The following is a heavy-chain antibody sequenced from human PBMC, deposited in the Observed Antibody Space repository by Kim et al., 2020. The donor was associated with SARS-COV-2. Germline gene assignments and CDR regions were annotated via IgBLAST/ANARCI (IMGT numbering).Heavy chain of an antibody. V-gene: IGHV3-30*04. Sequence: GGSLRLSCAASGFTFSSYAMHWVRQAPGKGLEWVAVISYDGSNKYYADSVKGRFTISRDNSKNTLYLQMNSLRAEDTAVYYCARALLEIDYFDYWGQGTLVTVSS. J-gene: IGHJ4*02. CDR2: ISYDGSNK. CDR1: GFTFSSYA. D-gene: IGHD1-1*01. CDR3: ARALLEIDYFDY.